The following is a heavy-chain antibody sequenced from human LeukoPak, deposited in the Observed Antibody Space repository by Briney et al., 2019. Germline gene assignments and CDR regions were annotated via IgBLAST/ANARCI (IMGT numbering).Heavy chain of an antibody. CDR1: GYTFTGYY. Sequence: ASVKVSCKASGYTFTGYYMHWVRQAPGQGLEWMGWINPNSGGTNYAQKFQGRVTMTRDTSISTAYMDLTRLTFDDTAVYYCVRRDPQLNWFDPWGQGTLVTVSS. CDR2: INPNSGGT. CDR3: VRRDPQLNWFDP. J-gene: IGHJ5*02. V-gene: IGHV1-2*02. D-gene: IGHD5-24*01.